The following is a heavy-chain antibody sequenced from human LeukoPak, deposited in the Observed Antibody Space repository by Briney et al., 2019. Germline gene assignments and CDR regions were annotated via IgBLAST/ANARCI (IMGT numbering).Heavy chain of an antibody. CDR1: GFTFSNVW. D-gene: IGHD3-10*01. J-gene: IGHJ4*02. CDR2: IKSTTDGGAT. V-gene: IGHV3-15*01. CDR3: TKGQTYYYGSGSDD. Sequence: PGGSLRLSCAASGFTFSNVWMTWVRQAPKKGLEWVGRIKSTTDGGATDYAAPVKGRFTISRDDSKNTLYLQMNSLKTEDTAVYYCTKGQTYYYGSGSDDWGQGTLVTVSS.